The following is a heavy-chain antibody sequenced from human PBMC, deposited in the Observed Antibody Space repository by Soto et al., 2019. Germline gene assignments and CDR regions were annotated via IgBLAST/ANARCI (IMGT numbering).Heavy chain of an antibody. Sequence: QLQLQESGSGLVKPSQTLSLTCAVSGGSISSGGYSWSWIRQPPGKGLEWIGYIYHSGSTYYNPSLKSRLTISVDRSKNQFSLKLSSVTAADTAVYYCAGEDYDYVYAPWGQGTLVTVSS. J-gene: IGHJ5*02. D-gene: IGHD3-16*01. CDR2: IYHSGST. CDR3: AGEDYDYVYAP. V-gene: IGHV4-30-2*01. CDR1: GGSISSGGYS.